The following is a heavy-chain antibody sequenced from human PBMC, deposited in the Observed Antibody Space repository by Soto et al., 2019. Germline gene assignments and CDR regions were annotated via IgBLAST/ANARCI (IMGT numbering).Heavy chain of an antibody. D-gene: IGHD3-10*01. Sequence: SQTLSLTCAISGDSVSSNSAAWNWIRQSPSRGLEWLGRTYYRSKWYNDYAVSVKSRITINPDTSKNQFSLQLNSVTPEDTAVYYCARGGLWFGELFLFSAHDAFDIWGQGTMVTVSS. CDR3: ARGGLWFGELFLFSAHDAFDI. V-gene: IGHV6-1*01. J-gene: IGHJ3*02. CDR2: TYYRSKWYN. CDR1: GDSVSSNSAA.